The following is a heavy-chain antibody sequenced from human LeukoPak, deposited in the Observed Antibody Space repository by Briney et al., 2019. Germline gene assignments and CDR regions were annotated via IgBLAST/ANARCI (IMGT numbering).Heavy chain of an antibody. Sequence: PGGSLRLSCAASGFTFGSYAMSWVRQAPGKGLEWVSTISGGGGSTYYADSVTGRFSISRDNSKNTLSLQMSSLSAEDTAVYYCATAVVGYRIYFDLWGRGTLVTVSS. J-gene: IGHJ2*01. V-gene: IGHV3-23*01. CDR1: GFTFGSYA. CDR2: ISGGGGST. D-gene: IGHD2-2*02. CDR3: ATAVVGYRIYFDL.